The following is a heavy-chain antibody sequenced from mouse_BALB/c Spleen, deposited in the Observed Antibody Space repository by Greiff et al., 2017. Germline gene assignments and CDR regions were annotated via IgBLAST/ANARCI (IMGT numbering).Heavy chain of an antibody. V-gene: IGHV5-6*01. CDR2: ISSGGSYT. J-gene: IGHJ2*01. Sequence: EVMLVESGGDLVKPGGSLKLSCAASGFTFSSYGMSWVRQTPDKRLEWVATISSGGSYTYYPDSVKGRFTISRDNAKNTLYLQMSSLKSEDTARYYCARHGAWYYFDYWGQGTTLTVAS. CDR3: ARHGAWYYFDY. D-gene: IGHD3-1*01. CDR1: GFTFSSYG.